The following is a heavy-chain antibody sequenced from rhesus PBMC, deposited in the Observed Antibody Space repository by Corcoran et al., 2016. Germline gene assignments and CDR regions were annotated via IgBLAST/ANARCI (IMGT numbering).Heavy chain of an antibody. CDR2: IYCNSAST. CDR1: AGSISDHSS. V-gene: IGHV4S9*01. J-gene: IGHJ6*01. Sequence: QVQLQESGPGLVQPSETLSLTCAVSAGSISDHSSWNWIRHPPGTGLEWMWKIYCNSASTYYHPPLQSRVTMTKDKSKTQFFLKLSSVTAADTAVYYGARALGRGGLDSWGQGVVVTVSS. CDR3: ARALGRGGLDS. D-gene: IGHD1-44*01.